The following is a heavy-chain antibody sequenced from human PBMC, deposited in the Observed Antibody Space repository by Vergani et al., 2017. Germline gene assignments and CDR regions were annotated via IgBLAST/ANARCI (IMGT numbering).Heavy chain of an antibody. CDR3: ARARMTGARWIDP. D-gene: IGHD3-9*01. J-gene: IGHJ5*02. V-gene: IGHV3-23*01. CDR1: GFTFSSYA. CDR2: ISGSGGNT. Sequence: EVQLLESGGGLVQPGGSLRLSCAASGFTFSSYAMSWVRQVPGKGLEWVSGISGSGGNTYYANSVKGRFTISRDKSKNTLYLQMNSLRADDTAVYYCARARMTGARWIDPWGEGSLVTVSS.